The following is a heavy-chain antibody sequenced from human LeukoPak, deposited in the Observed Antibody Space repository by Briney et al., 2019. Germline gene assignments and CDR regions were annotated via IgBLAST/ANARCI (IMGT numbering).Heavy chain of an antibody. J-gene: IGHJ4*02. D-gene: IGHD1-26*01. V-gene: IGHV3-7*01. CDR2: IKQDGSEK. Sequence: GGSLRLSCAASGFTFSSYWMSWVRQAPGKGLEWVANIKQDGSEKYYVDSVKGRFTISRDNAKNSLYLQMNSLRAEDTAVYYCARDPREPPYYFDYWGQGTLVTVSS. CDR1: GFTFSSYW. CDR3: ARDPREPPYYFDY.